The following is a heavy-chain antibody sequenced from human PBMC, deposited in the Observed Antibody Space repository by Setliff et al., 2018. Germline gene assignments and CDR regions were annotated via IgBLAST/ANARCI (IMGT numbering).Heavy chain of an antibody. CDR2: IIPIFGTA. J-gene: IGHJ4*02. Sequence: SVKVSCKASGGTFSSYAISWVRQAPGQGLEWMGGIIPIFGTANYAQKFQGRVTITADESTSTGYMELSSPRSEDTAVYYCASSRDYNFWSGYYSPLDYWGQGTRVTVSS. D-gene: IGHD3-3*01. CDR1: GGTFSSYA. CDR3: ASSRDYNFWSGYYSPLDY. V-gene: IGHV1-69*13.